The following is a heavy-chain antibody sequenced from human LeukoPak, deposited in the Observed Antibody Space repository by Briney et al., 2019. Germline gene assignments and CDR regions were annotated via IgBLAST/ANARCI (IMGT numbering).Heavy chain of an antibody. J-gene: IGHJ4*02. CDR3: ATGKAYYYGSGSY. V-gene: IGHV1-69*06. CDR1: GGTFSSYA. D-gene: IGHD3-10*01. Sequence: SVKVSCKASGGTFSSYAISWVRQAPGQGLEWMGGIIPIFGTANYAQKFQGRVTMTEDTSTDTAYMELSSLRSEDTAVYYCATGKAYYYGSGSYWGQGTLVTVSS. CDR2: IIPIFGTA.